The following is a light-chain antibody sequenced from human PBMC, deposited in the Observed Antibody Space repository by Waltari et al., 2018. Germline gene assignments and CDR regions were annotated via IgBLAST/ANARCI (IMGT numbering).Light chain of an antibody. Sequence: QSALTQPASVSGSPGQSITISCTGTSSYVGGYNLLSWYQQHPGKAPKLMIYEGSKRPSGVSNRFSGSKSGNTASLTISGLQAEDEADYYCCSYAGSSTWVFGGGTKLTVL. CDR2: EGS. V-gene: IGLV2-23*01. J-gene: IGLJ3*02. CDR3: CSYAGSSTWV. CDR1: SSYVGGYNL.